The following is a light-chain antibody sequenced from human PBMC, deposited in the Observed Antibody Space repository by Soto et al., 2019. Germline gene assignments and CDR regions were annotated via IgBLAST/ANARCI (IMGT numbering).Light chain of an antibody. CDR1: QTVSSSY. CDR2: GSS. J-gene: IGKJ1*01. V-gene: IGKV3-20*01. CDR3: QQHGNSPWT. Sequence: EIVLTQSPGTLSLSPGDRATLSCRASQTVSSSYLAWFQQKPGQAPRLLIYGSSSRATGILDRFSGSGSGTDFTLTISRLEPEDFAVYYCQQHGNSPWTFGQGTKVEIK.